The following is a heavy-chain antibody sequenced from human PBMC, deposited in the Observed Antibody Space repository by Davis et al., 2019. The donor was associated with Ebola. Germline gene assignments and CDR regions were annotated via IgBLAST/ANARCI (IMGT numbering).Heavy chain of an antibody. J-gene: IGHJ5*02. D-gene: IGHD6-13*01. Sequence: MPSETLSLTCTVSGGSISSYYWSWIRQPPGKGLEWIGYIYYSGSTYYNPSIKSRVTISVDTSKNQFSLKLSSVTAADTAVYYCARGRSSSWGRWFDPWGQGTLVTVSS. CDR1: GGSISSYY. CDR2: IYYSGST. CDR3: ARGRSSSWGRWFDP. V-gene: IGHV4-59*12.